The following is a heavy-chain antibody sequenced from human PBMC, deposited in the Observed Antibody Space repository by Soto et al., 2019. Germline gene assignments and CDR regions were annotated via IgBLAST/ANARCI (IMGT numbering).Heavy chain of an antibody. CDR1: GYTFTSYG. D-gene: IGHD5-12*01. J-gene: IGHJ3*02. CDR3: ARVRRVVATDDAFDI. CDR2: IGGYNGNT. Sequence: ASVKVSCXASGYTFTSYGISWVRQAPGQGLEWMGCIGGYNGNTDYAQKFQGTVTMTTDRSTSTAYMELRSLRSDDTALYYCARVRRVVATDDAFDIWGQGTMVTVSS. V-gene: IGHV1-18*01.